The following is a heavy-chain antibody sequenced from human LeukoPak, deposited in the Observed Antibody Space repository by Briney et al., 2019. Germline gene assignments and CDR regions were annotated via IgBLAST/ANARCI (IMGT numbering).Heavy chain of an antibody. Sequence: SSETLSLTCAVYGGSFSGYYWSWIRQPPGKGLEWIGEINHSGSTNYNPSLKSRVTISVDTSKNQFSLKLSSVTAADTAVYYCARGGGITMVRGVVQNDYWGQGTLVTVSS. CDR3: ARGGGITMVRGVVQNDY. D-gene: IGHD3-10*01. J-gene: IGHJ4*02. CDR1: GGSFSGYY. V-gene: IGHV4-34*01. CDR2: INHSGST.